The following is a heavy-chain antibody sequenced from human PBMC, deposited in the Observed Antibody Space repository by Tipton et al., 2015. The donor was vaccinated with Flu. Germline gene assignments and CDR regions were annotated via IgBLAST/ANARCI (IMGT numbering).Heavy chain of an antibody. CDR3: ARGYDILTDGGGYFDY. CDR2: VWYDGTNE. Sequence: QVQLVQSGGGLIQPGGSLRLSCAASGFTFSNFAMHWVRQAPGKGLEWVAGVWYDGTNEYYADSVKGRFTISRDNSKNTLYLQMNSLRAEDTAVYYCARGYDILTDGGGYFDYWGQGTLVTVSS. V-gene: IGHV3-33*01. J-gene: IGHJ4*02. CDR1: GFTFSNFA. D-gene: IGHD3-9*01.